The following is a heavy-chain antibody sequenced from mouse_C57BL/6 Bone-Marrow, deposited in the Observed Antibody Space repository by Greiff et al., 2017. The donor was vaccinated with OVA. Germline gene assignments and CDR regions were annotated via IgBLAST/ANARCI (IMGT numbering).Heavy chain of an antibody. V-gene: IGHV3-6*01. CDR2: ISYDGSN. J-gene: IGHJ2*01. D-gene: IGHD2-14*01. CDR1: GYSITSGYY. Sequence: VQLKQSGPGLVKPSQSLSLTCSVTGYSITSGYYWNWIRQFPGNKLEWMGYISYDGSNNYNPSLKNPISITRDTSKNQFFLKLNSVTTEDTATYYCAREGYYYFDYWGQGTTLTVSS. CDR3: AREGYYYFDY.